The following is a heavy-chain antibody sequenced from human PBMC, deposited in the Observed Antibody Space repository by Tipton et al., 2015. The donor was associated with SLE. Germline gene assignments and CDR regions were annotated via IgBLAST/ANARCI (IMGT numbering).Heavy chain of an antibody. Sequence: TLSLTCTFSGGSISSYYWSWIRQPPGKGLEWIGHIYYSGSTNYNPSLKGRVTISVDTSKNQFSLKLSSVTAADTAVYYCAREGSARGGDAFDIWGQGTMVTVSS. V-gene: IGHV4-59*01. CDR3: AREGSARGGDAFDI. CDR1: GGSISSYY. D-gene: IGHD3-16*01. CDR2: IYYSGST. J-gene: IGHJ3*02.